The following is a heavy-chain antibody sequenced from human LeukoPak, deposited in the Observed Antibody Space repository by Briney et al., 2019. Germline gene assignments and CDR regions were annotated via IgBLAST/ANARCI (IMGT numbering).Heavy chain of an antibody. CDR3: ARDIAYDSSGYYSPHFDY. CDR1: GFTVSSNY. Sequence: GGSLRLSCAASGFTVSSNYMSWVRQAPGKGLEWVSVIYSGGSTYYADSVKGRFTISRDNSKNKLYLQMNSLRAEDTAVYYCARDIAYDSSGYYSPHFDYWGQGTLVTVSS. V-gene: IGHV3-53*01. D-gene: IGHD3-22*01. CDR2: IYSGGST. J-gene: IGHJ4*02.